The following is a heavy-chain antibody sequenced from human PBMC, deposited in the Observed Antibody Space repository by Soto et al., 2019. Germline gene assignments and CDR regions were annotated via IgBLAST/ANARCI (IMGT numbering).Heavy chain of an antibody. CDR3: ARDPHHCSGGSCYSVGFDY. V-gene: IGHV3-33*01. D-gene: IGHD2-15*01. Sequence: ESGGGVVQPGRSLRLSCAASGFTFSNFGMHWVRQAPGKGLEWVTVIWSDGSTKYYADSVKGRFTISRENSENKLYLQMNSLRAEDTAVYYCARDPHHCSGGSCYSVGFDYWGQGTLVTVSS. CDR1: GFTFSNFG. CDR2: IWSDGSTK. J-gene: IGHJ4*02.